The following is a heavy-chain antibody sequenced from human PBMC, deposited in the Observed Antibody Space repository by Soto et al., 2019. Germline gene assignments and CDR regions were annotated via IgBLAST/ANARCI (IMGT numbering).Heavy chain of an antibody. Sequence: EVQLVESGGGLVQPGGSLRLSCAASGFTFSSYSMNWVRQAPGKGLEWVSYISSSSSTIYYADSVKGRFTISRDNAKNSLYLQMNSLRDEDTAVYYCARDAYCSGGSCYFSSVAWGQGTLVTVSS. CDR1: GFTFSSYS. J-gene: IGHJ4*02. D-gene: IGHD2-15*01. CDR2: ISSSSSTI. CDR3: ARDAYCSGGSCYFSSVA. V-gene: IGHV3-48*02.